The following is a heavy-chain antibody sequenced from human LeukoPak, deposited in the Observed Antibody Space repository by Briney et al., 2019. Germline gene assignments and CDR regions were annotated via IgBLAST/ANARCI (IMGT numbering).Heavy chain of an antibody. J-gene: IGHJ4*02. CDR3: ARGTITIAARPFDY. CDR2: IYHSGST. Sequence: SETLSLTCAVSGGSISSGGYYWSWIRQPPGKGLEWIGYIYHSGSTYYNPSLKSRVTISVDRSKNQFSLKLSSVTAADTAVYYCARGTITIAARPFDYWGQGTLVTVSS. D-gene: IGHD6-6*01. V-gene: IGHV4-30-2*01. CDR1: GGSISSGGYY.